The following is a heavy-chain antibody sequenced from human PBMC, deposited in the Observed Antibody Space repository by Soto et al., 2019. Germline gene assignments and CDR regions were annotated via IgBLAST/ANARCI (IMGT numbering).Heavy chain of an antibody. Sequence: GGSLRLSCAASGFTFSSYAMSWVRQAPGKGLEWVSAITTSGASTYYADSVKGRFTISRDNSKNTLYLQMNSLRAEDTAIYYCAKDGYYYDNSDYYTDFDYWGQGTLVTVSS. J-gene: IGHJ4*02. V-gene: IGHV3-23*01. D-gene: IGHD3-22*01. CDR2: ITTSGAST. CDR1: GFTFSSYA. CDR3: AKDGYYYDNSDYYTDFDY.